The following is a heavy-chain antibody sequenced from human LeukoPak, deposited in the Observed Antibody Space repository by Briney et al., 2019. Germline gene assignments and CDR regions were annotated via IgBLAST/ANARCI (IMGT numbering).Heavy chain of an antibody. Sequence: SETLPLTCTVSGCTISSYYWSWLRQPPGKGLAWIGYIYYNRSNNYKPYLNSGGTISVDTSKNHFSLKLSSVTAADTAVYDCARFRWYSDRGLDYWGQGTLVTVSS. CDR2: IYYNRSN. CDR3: ARFRWYSDRGLDY. D-gene: IGHD4-23*01. CDR1: GCTISSYY. J-gene: IGHJ4*02. V-gene: IGHV4-59*08.